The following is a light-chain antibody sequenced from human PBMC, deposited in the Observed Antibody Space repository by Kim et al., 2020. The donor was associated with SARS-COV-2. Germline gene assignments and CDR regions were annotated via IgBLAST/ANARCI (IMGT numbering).Light chain of an antibody. CDR3: PKYNSAPWT. V-gene: IGKV1-27*01. J-gene: IGKJ1*01. CDR1: QDLANS. CDR2: AAS. Sequence: SIGDSVTIPCRARQDLANSLACNQQKPGKVPQVLIYAASTLQSGVPSLFSGIGSGTEFTLPIDSLQTEDVATYYCPKYNSAPWTFGPGTKVDIK.